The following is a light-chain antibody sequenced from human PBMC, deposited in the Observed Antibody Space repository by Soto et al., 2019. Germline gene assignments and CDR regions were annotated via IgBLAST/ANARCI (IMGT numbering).Light chain of an antibody. CDR2: EVN. V-gene: IGLV2-14*01. Sequence: QSVLTQPASVSGSPGQSITISCTGTSSDVGDYNYVSWYQQHPGKAPKLMIYEVNNRPSGVSDRFSGSKSGNTASLTISGLQAEDEADYYCGSYTSGNTPYVFGTGTKLTVL. J-gene: IGLJ1*01. CDR1: SSDVGDYNY. CDR3: GSYTSGNTPYV.